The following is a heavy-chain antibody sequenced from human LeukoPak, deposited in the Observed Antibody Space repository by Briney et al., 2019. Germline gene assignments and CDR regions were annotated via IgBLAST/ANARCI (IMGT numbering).Heavy chain of an antibody. D-gene: IGHD3-9*01. J-gene: IGHJ4*02. CDR2: ISGSGGST. CDR3: AKDHDIRRGY. CDR1: GFNLSSYS. V-gene: IGHV3-23*01. Sequence: GSLRLSCAGSGFNLSSYSMGWVRQASGKGLEWVSAISGSGGSTYYADSVKGRFTISRDNSKNTLYLQMNSLRAEDTAVYYCAKDHDIRRGYWGQGTLVTVSS.